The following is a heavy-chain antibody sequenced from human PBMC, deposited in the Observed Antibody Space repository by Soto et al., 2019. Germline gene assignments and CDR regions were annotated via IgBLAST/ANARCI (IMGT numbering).Heavy chain of an antibody. V-gene: IGHV4-61*01. Sequence: TSETLSLTCTVSGGSVSSGSYQWTWIRQPPGKGLEWIGYIHVSGSTNDNPSLKGRVTMSIDTSKNQFSLKLSSVTAADTAVYYCARDGHGMDVWGQGTKVTVYS. CDR1: GGSVSSGSYQ. CDR3: ARDGHGMDV. CDR2: IHVSGST. J-gene: IGHJ6*02.